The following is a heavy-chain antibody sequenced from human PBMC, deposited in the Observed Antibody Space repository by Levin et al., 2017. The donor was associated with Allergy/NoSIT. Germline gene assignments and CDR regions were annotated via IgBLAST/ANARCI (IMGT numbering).Heavy chain of an antibody. CDR1: GFTFSSYS. CDR2: ISSSSSTI. Sequence: GGSLRLSCAASGFTFSSYSMNWVRQAPGKGLEWVSYISSSSSTIYYADSVKGRFTISRDNAKNSLYLQMNSLRAEDTAVYYCARESIAAAAPGAFDIWGQGTMVTVSS. D-gene: IGHD6-13*01. J-gene: IGHJ3*02. CDR3: ARESIAAAAPGAFDI. V-gene: IGHV3-48*01.